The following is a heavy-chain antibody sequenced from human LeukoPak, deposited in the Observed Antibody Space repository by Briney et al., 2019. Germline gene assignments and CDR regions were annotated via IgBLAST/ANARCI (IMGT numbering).Heavy chain of an antibody. Sequence: SQTLSLTCAISGDSVSSNSAAWNWIRQSPSRGLEWLGSAYYRSKGYNDYAVSVKSRITINPDTSKNQFSVQLDSVTPEDTAVYYCCHSLSGRTGAFDIWGRGTEVTVSS. D-gene: IGHD2-21*01. V-gene: IGHV6-1*01. CDR3: CHSLSGRTGAFDI. CDR1: GDSVSSNSAA. CDR2: AYYRSKGYN. J-gene: IGHJ3*02.